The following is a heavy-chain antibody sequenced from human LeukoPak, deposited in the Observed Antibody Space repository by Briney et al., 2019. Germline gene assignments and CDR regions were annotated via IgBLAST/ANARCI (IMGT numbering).Heavy chain of an antibody. V-gene: IGHV4-39*07. J-gene: IGHJ4*02. CDR3: ARALYYYDSSPSEYYFDY. CDR2: INYSGST. CDR1: GGSISSSSYY. Sequence: SETLSLTCTVSGGSISSSSYYWGWIRQPPGKGLEWIGSINYSGSTYYNPSLKSRVTISVDTSKNQFSLKLSSVTAADTAVYYCARALYYYDSSPSEYYFDYWGQGTLVTVSS. D-gene: IGHD3-22*01.